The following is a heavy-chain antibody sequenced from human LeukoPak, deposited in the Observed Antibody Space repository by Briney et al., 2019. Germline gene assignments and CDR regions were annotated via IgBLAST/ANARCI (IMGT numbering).Heavy chain of an antibody. Sequence: ASVKVSCKASGYTFTSYGISWVRQAPGQGLEWMGWISAYNGNTNYAQKLQGRVTMTTDTSTSTAYMELRSLRSDDTAVYYCARDFIAAVGTTGHFDYWGQGTLVTVSS. D-gene: IGHD1-1*01. J-gene: IGHJ4*02. CDR2: ISAYNGNT. V-gene: IGHV1-18*01. CDR3: ARDFIAAVGTTGHFDY. CDR1: GYTFTSYG.